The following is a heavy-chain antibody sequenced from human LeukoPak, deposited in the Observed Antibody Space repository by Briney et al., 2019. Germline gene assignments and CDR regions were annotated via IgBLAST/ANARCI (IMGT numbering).Heavy chain of an antibody. CDR3: ARIEDYGGNSVNY. J-gene: IGHJ4*02. Sequence: PSETPSLTCTVSGGSISSSGYYWGWIRQPPGKGLEWIGSVDYTGITSHSPSLKSRITISVDTSKNQFSLKLSSVTAADTAVYYCARIEDYGGNSVNYWGQGTLVTVSS. CDR1: GGSISSSGYY. CDR2: VDYTGIT. D-gene: IGHD4-23*01. V-gene: IGHV4-39*07.